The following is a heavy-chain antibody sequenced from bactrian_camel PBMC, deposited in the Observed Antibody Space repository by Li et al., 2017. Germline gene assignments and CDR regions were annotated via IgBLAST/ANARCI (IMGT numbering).Heavy chain of an antibody. Sequence: HVQLVESGGGSVQAGGSLRLTCTVSPGSFSRYCMGWFRQSPGMEREGIASITYEGVTLYIDSVKGRFTISQDIAKNTVYLQMDGLEPEDTGMYHCAAGTPYDCYSPSWPGEGRGYWGQGTQVTVS. CDR3: AAGTPYDCYSPSWPGEGRGY. CDR2: ITYEGVT. CDR1: PGSFSRYC. D-gene: IGHD1*01. V-gene: IGHV3S63*01. J-gene: IGHJ6*01.